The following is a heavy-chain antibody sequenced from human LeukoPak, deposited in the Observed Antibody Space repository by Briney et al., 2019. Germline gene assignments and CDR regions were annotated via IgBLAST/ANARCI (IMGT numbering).Heavy chain of an antibody. J-gene: IGHJ5*01. CDR2: IYSSGST. CDR3: VRDLGRFDS. V-gene: IGHV4-4*07. CDR1: GGSISGYN. Sequence: PSETLSLTCTVSGGSISGYNGSWIRQPAGKGLEWIGRIYSSGSTNYNPSLKSRVSMSVDTSQNQFSLRVTSVTAADTAVYFCVRDLGRFDSWGQGALVLVSS.